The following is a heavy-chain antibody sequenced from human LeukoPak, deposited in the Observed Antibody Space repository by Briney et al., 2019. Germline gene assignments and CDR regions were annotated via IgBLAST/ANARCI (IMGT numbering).Heavy chain of an antibody. J-gene: IGHJ4*02. CDR2: IYASGST. Sequence: SQTLSLTCTVSGDSISSYTYYWSWIRQPAGKGLEWIGRIYASGSTNYNPSLKSRVTISVDTPKNQFSLKLSSVTAADTAVYYCARAKYSSSSGFDYWGQGTLVTVSS. V-gene: IGHV4-61*02. CDR3: ARAKYSSSSGFDY. D-gene: IGHD6-13*01. CDR1: GDSISSYTYY.